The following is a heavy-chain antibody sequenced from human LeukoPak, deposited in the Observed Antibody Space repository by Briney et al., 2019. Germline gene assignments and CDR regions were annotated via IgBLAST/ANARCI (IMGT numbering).Heavy chain of an antibody. CDR1: GYTFTSYY. D-gene: IGHD4-17*01. V-gene: IGHV1-46*01. Sequence: GASVKVSCKASGYTFTSYYMHWVRQAPGQGLEWMGMINPSGGSTSYAQKFQGRVTMTRDMSTSTVYMELSSLRSEDTAVYYCARDDGTVTLDYWGQGTLVTVSS. CDR2: INPSGGST. J-gene: IGHJ4*02. CDR3: ARDDGTVTLDY.